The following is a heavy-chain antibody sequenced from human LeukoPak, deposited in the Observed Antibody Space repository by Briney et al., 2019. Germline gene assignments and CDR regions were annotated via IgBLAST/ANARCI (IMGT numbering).Heavy chain of an antibody. CDR3: ASTVTTDAFDI. CDR2: IYPGDSDT. Sequence: GESLKISCKGSGYSFTSYWIGWVRQMPGKGLEWMGIIYPGDSDTKYSPSFQGQVTISADKSISTAYLQWSSLEASDTAMYYCASTVTTDAFDIWGQGTMVTVSS. J-gene: IGHJ3*02. D-gene: IGHD4-11*01. CDR1: GYSFTSYW. V-gene: IGHV5-51*01.